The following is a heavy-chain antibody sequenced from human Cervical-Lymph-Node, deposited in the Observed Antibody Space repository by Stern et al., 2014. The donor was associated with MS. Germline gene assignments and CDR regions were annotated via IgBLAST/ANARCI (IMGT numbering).Heavy chain of an antibody. CDR3: ARAGYDAFDI. J-gene: IGHJ3*02. V-gene: IGHV4-59*01. D-gene: IGHD5-12*01. CDR2: IYYSGSP. CDR1: GGSISSYY. Sequence: VQLEESGPGLVKPSETLSLTCTVSGGSISSYYWSWIRQPPGKGLEWVGYIYYSGSPHYHPSLTSRTTISVDTSKDQFAMKLSSVTAADTAVYYCARAGYDAFDIWGQGTMVTVSS.